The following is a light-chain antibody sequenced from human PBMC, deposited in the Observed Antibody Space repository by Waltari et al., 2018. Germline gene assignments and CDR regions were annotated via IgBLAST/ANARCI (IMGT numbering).Light chain of an antibody. CDR2: AAS. J-gene: IGKJ1*01. Sequence: DIQMTQSPSSLSASVGDRVTITCRASQSISSYLNWYQQKPGKAPNLLIYAASSLQSGVPSRFSGSGSRTDFTLTISSLQPEDVATYYCQQSYSTPRTFGQGTKVEIK. CDR1: QSISSY. CDR3: QQSYSTPRT. V-gene: IGKV1-39*01.